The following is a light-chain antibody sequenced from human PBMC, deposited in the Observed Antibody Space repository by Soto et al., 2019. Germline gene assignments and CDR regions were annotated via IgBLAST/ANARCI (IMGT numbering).Light chain of an antibody. V-gene: IGKV3-15*01. CDR1: QSVNSN. CDR2: DAS. CDR3: QQYNFWPPLT. J-gene: IGKJ4*01. Sequence: EIVMTQSPATLSVSPGERATLSCRASQSVNSNLAWYRQKPGPAPRLPISDASTRATGVPARFSGSGSGTEFTITISSLQSEDSGIYDCQQYNFWPPLTFGGGTKVEIK.